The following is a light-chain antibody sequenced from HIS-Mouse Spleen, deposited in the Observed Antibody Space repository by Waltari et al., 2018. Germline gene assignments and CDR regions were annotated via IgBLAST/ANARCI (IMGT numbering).Light chain of an antibody. CDR2: EDS. V-gene: IGLV3-10*01. Sequence: SYELTQPPSVSVSPGQTARITCSGDAFPNKYAYRYQQKSGQAPVLVIYEDSKRPSGIPERFSGSSSGTMATLTISGAQVEDEADYYCYSTDSSGNHRVFGGGTKLTVL. CDR3: YSTDSSGNHRV. CDR1: AFPNKY. J-gene: IGLJ2*01.